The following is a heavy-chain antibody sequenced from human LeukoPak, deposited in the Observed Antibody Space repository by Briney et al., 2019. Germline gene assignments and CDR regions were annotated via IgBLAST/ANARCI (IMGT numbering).Heavy chain of an antibody. CDR3: AKDHSIIWGSGFDY. CDR2: IRYDGRNQ. V-gene: IGHV3-30*02. CDR1: GFPFRSYS. J-gene: IGHJ4*02. D-gene: IGHD1-14*01. Sequence: GALGLSCAGSGFPFRSYSMKRGRQASGKGPEGGGFIRYDGRNQYYADSVKGLFTISRDNSKHTLYLQMNSLRAEDTAVYYCAKDHSIIWGSGFDYWGQGTLVTVSS.